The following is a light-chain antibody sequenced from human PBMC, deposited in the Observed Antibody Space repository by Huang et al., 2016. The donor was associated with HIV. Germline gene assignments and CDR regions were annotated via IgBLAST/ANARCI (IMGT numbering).Light chain of an antibody. Sequence: EIVLTQSPVTLSLSPGERATLSCRASQSIDNYLAWYQQEPGQAPRLIIYDASDRVTGVPARFSGSGSGTDFTLTISSLEPEDFAVYYCQQRSHWRTFGQGTKLEIK. CDR3: QQRSHWRT. V-gene: IGKV3-11*01. CDR1: QSIDNY. CDR2: DAS. J-gene: IGKJ2*01.